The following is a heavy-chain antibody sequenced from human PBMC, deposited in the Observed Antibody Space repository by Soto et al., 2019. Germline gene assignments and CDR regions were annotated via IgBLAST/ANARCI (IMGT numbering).Heavy chain of an antibody. CDR1: GFTFSTYG. CDR3: AKDQLGGWHYYDYYDGMDG. D-gene: IGHD6-19*01. V-gene: IGHV3-33*06. Sequence: QVQLVESGGCVVQPGRSLRLSCAASGFTFSTYGMHWVRQAPGKGLEWVAVIWFDGSNKYYADTVKGRFTISRDNSNNTLFLQMNSLTAEDTAVYYCAKDQLGGWHYYDYYDGMDGWGQGTTVTVSS. CDR2: IWFDGSNK. J-gene: IGHJ6*02.